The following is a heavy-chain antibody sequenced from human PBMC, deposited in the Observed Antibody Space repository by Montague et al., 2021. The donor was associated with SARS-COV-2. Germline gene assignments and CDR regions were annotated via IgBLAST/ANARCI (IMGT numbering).Heavy chain of an antibody. D-gene: IGHD2-21*01. CDR1: GGSISSGSYY. Sequence: TLSLTCTVSGGSISSGSYYWSWIRQPAGKGLEWIGRIYTSGSTNYSPSLKSRVTISVDTSKNQFSLKLSSVTAADTAVYYCARVVGFDFGYWGQGTLVTVFS. V-gene: IGHV4-61*02. CDR3: ARVVGFDFGY. J-gene: IGHJ4*02. CDR2: IYTSGST.